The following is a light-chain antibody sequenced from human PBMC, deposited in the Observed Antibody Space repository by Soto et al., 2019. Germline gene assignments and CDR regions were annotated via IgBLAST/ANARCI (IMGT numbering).Light chain of an antibody. CDR2: GAS. CDR3: QQYHNWPIT. J-gene: IGKJ5*01. V-gene: IGKV3-15*01. Sequence: EIVMTQSPATVSVSPGERARFSGRASQSVSSNLAWYQQKPGQAPRLLIYGASIRATGIPARFSGSGSGTEFTLTISSLQSEDFAVYYCQQYHNWPITFGQGTRLEIK. CDR1: QSVSSN.